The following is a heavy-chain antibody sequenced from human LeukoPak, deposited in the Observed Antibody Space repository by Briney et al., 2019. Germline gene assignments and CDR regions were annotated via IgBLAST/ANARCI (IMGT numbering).Heavy chain of an antibody. CDR2: ISYDGSNK. CDR3: AKVPVGATNFDY. Sequence: PGGSLRLSCAASGFTLSGSAMHWVRQAPGKGLEWVAVISYDGSNKYYADSVKGRFTISRDNSKNTLYLQMNSLRAEDTAVYYCAKVPVGATNFDYWGQGTLVTVSS. CDR1: GFTLSGSA. V-gene: IGHV3-30*04. J-gene: IGHJ4*02. D-gene: IGHD1-26*01.